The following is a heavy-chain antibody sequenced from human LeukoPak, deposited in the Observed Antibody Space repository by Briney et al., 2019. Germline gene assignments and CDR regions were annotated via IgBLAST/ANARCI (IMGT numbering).Heavy chain of an antibody. CDR3: ARDLAEYSGSYYPAD. D-gene: IGHD1-26*01. Sequence: ASVKVSCKASGYTFTNYGISWVRQAPGQGLECRGWISAYNGNVNYARNLQGRVTMTTDTSTSTAYMELRSLRSDDTAMYYCARDLAEYSGSYYPADWGQATLVTVSS. CDR2: ISAYNGNV. J-gene: IGHJ4*01. V-gene: IGHV1-18*01. CDR1: GYTFTNYG.